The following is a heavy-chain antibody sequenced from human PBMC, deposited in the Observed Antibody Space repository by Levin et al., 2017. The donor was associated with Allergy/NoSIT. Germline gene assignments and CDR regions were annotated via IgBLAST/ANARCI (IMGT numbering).Heavy chain of an antibody. V-gene: IGHV3-33*01. D-gene: IGHD3-10*01. CDR2: IWYDGSKN. CDR1: GFTFSNYA. CDR3: ARDLDGSGTPGCY. Sequence: GGSLRLSCAASGFTFSNYAIHWVRQAPGKGLEWVAVIWYDGSKNYYAESVKGRFTISRDNSKNTLYLQMNSLRVEDKAVYYCARDLDGSGTPGCYWGQGTLVTVSS. J-gene: IGHJ4*02.